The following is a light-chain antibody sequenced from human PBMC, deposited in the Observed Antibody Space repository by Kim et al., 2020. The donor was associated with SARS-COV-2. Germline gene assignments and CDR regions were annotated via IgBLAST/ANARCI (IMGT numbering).Light chain of an antibody. V-gene: IGKV3-20*01. Sequence: EIVLTQSPGTLSLSPGETATLSCRTSQSVSGTHLTWYQQRRGQAPRLLIYGASSRATGIPDRFSGSGSGTDFTLTISRLEPEDFAVYYCQQWKTFGQGTKVDIK. CDR3: QQWKT. J-gene: IGKJ1*01. CDR2: GAS. CDR1: QSVSGTH.